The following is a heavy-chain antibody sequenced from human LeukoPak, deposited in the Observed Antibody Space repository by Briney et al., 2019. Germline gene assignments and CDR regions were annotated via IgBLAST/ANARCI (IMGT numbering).Heavy chain of an antibody. D-gene: IGHD5-18*01. CDR3: TTIKRGDIFGYFDF. CDR2: VFDSGRT. V-gene: IGHV4-59*11. J-gene: IGHJ4*02. CDR1: GGSMTTHH. Sequence: SETLSLTCTVSGGSMTTHHWNWVRQTPGKGLEWIGYVFDSGRTKVNPSLPSRVTLSTDTSKNQLSLRLSSVTAADTAVYYCTTIKRGDIFGYFDFWGQGILVTVSS.